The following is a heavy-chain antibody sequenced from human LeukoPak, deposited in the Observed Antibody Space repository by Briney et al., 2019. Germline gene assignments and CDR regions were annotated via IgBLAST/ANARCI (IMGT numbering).Heavy chain of an antibody. CDR3: AKVGGRVKWLSLGDHAFDI. CDR1: GFTFSSYA. CDR2: ISGSGGST. Sequence: PGGSLRLSCAASGFTFSSYAMSWVRQAPGKGLEWVSAISGSGGSTYYADSVKGRFTISRDNSKNTLYLQMNSLRAEDTAVYYCAKVGGRVKWLSLGDHAFDIWGQGTMVTVSS. D-gene: IGHD6-19*01. J-gene: IGHJ3*02. V-gene: IGHV3-23*01.